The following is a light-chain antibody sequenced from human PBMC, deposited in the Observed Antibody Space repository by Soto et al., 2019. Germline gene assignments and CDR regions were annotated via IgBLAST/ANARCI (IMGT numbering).Light chain of an antibody. CDR1: QSVLTN. J-gene: IGKJ1*01. Sequence: EIVMTQSPATLSVSPGGRGTLSCRASQSVLTNLAWYQQKPGQVPRLLIYGASTRATGIPARFSGSGSGTEFTLTISSLQSEDFAVYYCHHSNNWPQTFGQGTKVEIK. V-gene: IGKV3-15*01. CDR3: HHSNNWPQT. CDR2: GAS.